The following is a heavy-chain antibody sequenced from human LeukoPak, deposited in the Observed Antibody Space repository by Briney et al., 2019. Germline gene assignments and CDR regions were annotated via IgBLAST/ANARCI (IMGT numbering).Heavy chain of an antibody. CDR2: ISNDGSNE. CDR3: ARDSRGSGWYVADY. J-gene: IGHJ4*02. Sequence: GGSLRLSCATSGFTFNRYGMHWVRQAPGKGLEWVAVISNDGSNEYYGDSVKGRFTISRDNSKNTLYLQMNSLRAEDTAVYYCARDSRGSGWYVADYWGQGILVTVSS. CDR1: GFTFNRYG. D-gene: IGHD6-19*01. V-gene: IGHV3-30*03.